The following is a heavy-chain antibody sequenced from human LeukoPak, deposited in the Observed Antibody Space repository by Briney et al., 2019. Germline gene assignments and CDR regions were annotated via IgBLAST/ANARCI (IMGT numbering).Heavy chain of an antibody. V-gene: IGHV3-23*01. J-gene: IGHJ4*02. CDR1: GFTFRSYW. Sequence: GGSLRLSCAASGFTFRSYWMHWVRQAPGKGLVWVSAISGSGGSTYYADSVKGRFTISRDNSKNTLYLQMNSLRAEDTAVYYCARDNTVGAAIEYWGQGTLVTVSS. CDR2: ISGSGGST. CDR3: ARDNTVGAAIEY. D-gene: IGHD1-26*01.